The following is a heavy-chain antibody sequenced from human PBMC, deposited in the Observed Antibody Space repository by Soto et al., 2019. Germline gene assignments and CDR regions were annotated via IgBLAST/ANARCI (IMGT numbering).Heavy chain of an antibody. CDR2: IIPIFGTA. Sequence: QVQLVQSGAEVKKPGCSVKVSCKASGGTFSSYAISWVRQAPGQGLEWMGGIIPIFGTANYAQKLHGRVTTTAHDSTSTAHMELSSLRSEDTTAYYCARHATYYYDSRHQSLYWFAPWGQGTRVTFCS. CDR1: GGTFSSYA. D-gene: IGHD3-22*01. J-gene: IGHJ5*02. CDR3: ARHATYYYDSRHQSLYWFAP. V-gene: IGHV1-69*01.